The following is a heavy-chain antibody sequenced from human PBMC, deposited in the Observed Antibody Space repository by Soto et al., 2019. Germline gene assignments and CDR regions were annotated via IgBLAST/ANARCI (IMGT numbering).Heavy chain of an antibody. CDR2: IMPMYGIG. CDR1: GGTFSSYA. CDR3: ARSFRTQYFHAMDV. V-gene: IGHV1-69*01. J-gene: IGHJ6*02. Sequence: QVQLVQSGAEVKKPGSSVKVSCKASGGTFSSYAFGWVRQAPGQGLEWMGGIMPMYGIGNYAEKFQGRVTITADESTSTAYMEMSSLRSEDTAIYYCARSFRTQYFHAMDVWGQGTTVTVS.